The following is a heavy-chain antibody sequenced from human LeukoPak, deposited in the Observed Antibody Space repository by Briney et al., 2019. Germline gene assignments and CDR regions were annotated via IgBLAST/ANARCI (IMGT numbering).Heavy chain of an antibody. Sequence: GGSLRLSCVASGFPFNSYAMTWVRQAPGKGLEWVSGISSSGDGPYYADSVKGRFTISRDNSKNTLYLQMNSLRVEDTAVCYCARVIAFSGNYGGGFDYWGQGTLVTVSS. CDR1: GFPFNSYA. CDR2: ISSSGDGP. V-gene: IGHV3-23*01. J-gene: IGHJ4*02. CDR3: ARVIAFSGNYGGGFDY. D-gene: IGHD1-26*01.